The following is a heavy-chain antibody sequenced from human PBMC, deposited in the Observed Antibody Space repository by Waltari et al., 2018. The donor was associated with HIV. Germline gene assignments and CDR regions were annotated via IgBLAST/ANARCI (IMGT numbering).Heavy chain of an antibody. Sequence: QVQLQESGPGLVKPSQTLSLTCSVSGGSIGSDSFFWTWIRQPAGKRLEWIGRIHTSGSTSYHPSLNSRVTISLDTSKNQFLLNLNSVTAADTAVYYCARESRVYGRSNSYNWFDPWGQGTLVTVSS. CDR3: ARESRVYGRSNSYNWFDP. CDR1: GGSIGSDSFF. V-gene: IGHV4-61*02. J-gene: IGHJ5*02. D-gene: IGHD2-2*01. CDR2: IHTSGST.